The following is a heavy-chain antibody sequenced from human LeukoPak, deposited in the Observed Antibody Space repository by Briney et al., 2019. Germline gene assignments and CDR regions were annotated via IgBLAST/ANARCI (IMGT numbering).Heavy chain of an antibody. D-gene: IGHD3-3*01. CDR3: ARGRLHYDFWSGYYTPNWFDP. CDR1: GGSFSGYY. Sequence: SETLSLTCAVYGGSFSGYYWSWIRQPPGKGLEWIGEINHSGSTNYNPSLKSRVTISVDTSKNQFSLKLSPVTAADTAVYYCARGRLHYDFWSGYYTPNWFDPWGQGTLVTVSS. J-gene: IGHJ5*02. V-gene: IGHV4-34*01. CDR2: INHSGST.